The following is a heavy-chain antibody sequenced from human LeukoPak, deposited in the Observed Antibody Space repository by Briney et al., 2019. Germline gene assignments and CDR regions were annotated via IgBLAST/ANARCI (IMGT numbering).Heavy chain of an antibody. J-gene: IGHJ4*02. V-gene: IGHV3-23*01. CDR2: VSGSGDRM. Sequence: GGSLRLSCAASGFTSSSYALNWVRQAPGKGLEWVATVSGSGDRMYHADSVKGRFTISRDNTKNTIYLQMNSLRAEDTALYYCAKAAAAPGFDFWGQGTLVTVSS. D-gene: IGHD6-13*01. CDR3: AKAAAAPGFDF. CDR1: GFTSSSYA.